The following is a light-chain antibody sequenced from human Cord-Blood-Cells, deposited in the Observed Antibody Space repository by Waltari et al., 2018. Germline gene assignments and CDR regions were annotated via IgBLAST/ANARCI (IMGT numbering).Light chain of an antibody. J-gene: IGKJ4*01. CDR2: GAS. Sequence: EIVMTQSTATRSVSPGERATLTCRASQSVSSNLAWYQQKPGRAPRLLIYGASTRATGILARFSGSGSGTEFTLTISSLQSEDFAVYYCQQYNNWPLTFGGGTKVEIK. V-gene: IGKV3-15*01. CDR3: QQYNNWPLT. CDR1: QSVSSN.